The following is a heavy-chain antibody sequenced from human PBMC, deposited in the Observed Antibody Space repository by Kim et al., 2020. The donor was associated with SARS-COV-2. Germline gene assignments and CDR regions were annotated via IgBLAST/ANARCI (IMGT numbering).Heavy chain of an antibody. D-gene: IGHD1-7*01. CDR3: ARLIRGDRVETGTTDY. CDR1: GGSISSSSYY. Sequence: SETLSLTCTVSGGSISSSSYYWGWIRQPPGKGLEWIGSIYYSGSTYYNPSLKSRVTISVDTSKNQFSLKLSSVTAADTAVYYCARLIRGDRVETGTTDYWGQGTLVTVSS. CDR2: IYYSGST. J-gene: IGHJ4*02. V-gene: IGHV4-39*01.